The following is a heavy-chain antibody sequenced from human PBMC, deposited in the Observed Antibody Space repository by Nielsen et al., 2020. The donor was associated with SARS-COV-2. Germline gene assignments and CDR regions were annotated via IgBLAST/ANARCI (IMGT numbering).Heavy chain of an antibody. D-gene: IGHD6-13*01. J-gene: IGHJ6*02. Sequence: GESLKISCKTSGYTFTNSRIGWVRQMPGKGLEWMGRIDPTDSFTQYSPSFKGHVTISADKTRSIAYLQWSSLEASDSAIYYCSRMSSSWHFYGMDVWGQGTTVSV. CDR3: SRMSSSWHFYGMDV. CDR2: IDPTDSFT. V-gene: IGHV5-10-1*01. CDR1: GYTFTNSR.